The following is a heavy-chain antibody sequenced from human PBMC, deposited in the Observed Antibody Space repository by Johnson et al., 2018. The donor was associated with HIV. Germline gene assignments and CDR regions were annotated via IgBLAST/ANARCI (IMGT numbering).Heavy chain of an antibody. Sequence: EVQSVESGGGLVQPARSLILSPAASAFTFNTYVTNWARQAPGKGPDWVSLIAASGDSTYYSDSVKGRFTISRDNSKNTLYLQMNSLRPEDTAVYYCAKDQLVGATYAAFDIWGQGTMVTVSS. CDR1: AFTFNTYV. D-gene: IGHD1-26*01. CDR2: IAASGDST. J-gene: IGHJ3*02. V-gene: IGHV3-23*04. CDR3: AKDQLVGATYAAFDI.